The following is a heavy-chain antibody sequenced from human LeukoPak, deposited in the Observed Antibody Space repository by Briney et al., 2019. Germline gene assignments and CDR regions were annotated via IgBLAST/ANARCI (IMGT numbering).Heavy chain of an antibody. CDR3: ARSRFAQTFDY. CDR1: GGSISSYY. V-gene: IGHV4-59*08. D-gene: IGHD3-3*01. Sequence: PSETLSLTCTVSGGSISSYYWSWIRQPPVKGLEWIGYIYYSGSTNYNPSLKSRVTISVDTSKNQFSLKLSSVTAADTAVYYCARSRFAQTFDYWGQGTLVTVSS. CDR2: IYYSGST. J-gene: IGHJ4*02.